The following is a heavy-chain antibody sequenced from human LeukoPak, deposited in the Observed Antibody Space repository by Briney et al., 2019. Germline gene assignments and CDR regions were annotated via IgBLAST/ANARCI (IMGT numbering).Heavy chain of an antibody. CDR1: GGSFSGYY. J-gene: IGHJ4*02. CDR3: ASEDAYCGGDCYPY. D-gene: IGHD2-21*02. Sequence: SETLSLTCAVYGGSFSGYYWSWIRQPPGKGLEWIGEINHSGSTNYNPSLKSRVTISVDTSKNQFSLKLSSVTAADTAVYYCASEDAYCGGDCYPYWGQGTLVTVSS. CDR2: INHSGST. V-gene: IGHV4-34*01.